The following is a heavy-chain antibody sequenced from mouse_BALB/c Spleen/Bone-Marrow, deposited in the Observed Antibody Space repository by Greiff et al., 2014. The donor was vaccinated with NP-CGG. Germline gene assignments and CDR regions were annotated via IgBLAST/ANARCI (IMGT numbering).Heavy chain of an antibody. V-gene: IGHV14-3*02. CDR1: GFNIKDTY. Sequence: VQLQQSGAELVKPGASIKLSCTASGFNIKDTYMHWVKQRPEQGLEWIGRIDPANGNTKYDPKFQGKATITADTSSNTAYLQLSSLTSEDTAVYYCARYYYGYYFDYWGQGTTLTVSS. J-gene: IGHJ2*01. CDR3: ARYYYGYYFDY. D-gene: IGHD1-2*01. CDR2: IDPANGNT.